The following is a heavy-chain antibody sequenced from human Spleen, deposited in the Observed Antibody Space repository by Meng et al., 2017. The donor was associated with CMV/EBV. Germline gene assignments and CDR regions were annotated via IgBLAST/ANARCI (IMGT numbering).Heavy chain of an antibody. V-gene: IGHV3-30*03. Sequence: GGSLRLSCAASGFTVSCNYMSWVRQAPGKGLEWVAVISYDGSNKYYADSVKGRFTISRDNSKNTLYLQMNSLRAEDTAVYYCARVSGYCSSTSCYRPFDYWGQGTLVTVSS. CDR1: GFTVSCNY. J-gene: IGHJ4*02. CDR2: ISYDGSNK. CDR3: ARVSGYCSSTSCYRPFDY. D-gene: IGHD2-2*02.